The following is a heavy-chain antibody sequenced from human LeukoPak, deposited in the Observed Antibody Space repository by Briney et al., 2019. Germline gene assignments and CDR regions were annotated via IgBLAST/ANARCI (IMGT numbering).Heavy chain of an antibody. CDR1: GLTFSSYE. V-gene: IGHV3-48*03. D-gene: IGHD6-19*01. J-gene: IGHJ4*02. CDR2: ISSSGSTI. CDR3: ARDPGYSSGWYDY. Sequence: PGGSLRLSCAASGLTFSSYEMNWVRQAPGKGLEWVSYISSSGSTIYYADSVKGRFTISRDNAKNSLYLQMNSLRAEDTAVYYCARDPGYSSGWYDYWGQGTLVTVSS.